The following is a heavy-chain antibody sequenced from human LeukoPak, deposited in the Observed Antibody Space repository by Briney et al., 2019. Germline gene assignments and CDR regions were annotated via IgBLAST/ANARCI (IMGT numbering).Heavy chain of an antibody. Sequence: PSETLSLTCAVYGGSFSGYYWSWIRQPPGKGLGWIGEINHSGSTNYNPSHKSRVTISVDTSKNQFSLKLSSVTAADTAVYYCAREGYGDYGENNWFDPWGQGTLVTVSS. CDR3: AREGYGDYGENNWFDP. CDR2: INHSGST. V-gene: IGHV4-34*01. D-gene: IGHD4-17*01. J-gene: IGHJ5*02. CDR1: GGSFSGYY.